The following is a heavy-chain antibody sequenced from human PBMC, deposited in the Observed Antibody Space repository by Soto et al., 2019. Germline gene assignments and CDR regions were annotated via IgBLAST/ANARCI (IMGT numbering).Heavy chain of an antibody. V-gene: IGHV3-48*02. CDR2: ISSSSSTT. Sequence: VQLVESGGGLVQPGGSLRLSCAASGFTFSSYSMNWVRQAPGKGREWVSYISSSSSTTYYADSVKGRFTISRDNVKNSLYLQMNSLRDEDTAVYYCAGNDYGSNSPATWGRGTVVTVSS. CDR3: AGNDYGSNSPAT. D-gene: IGHD4-17*01. J-gene: IGHJ4*02. CDR1: GFTFSSYS.